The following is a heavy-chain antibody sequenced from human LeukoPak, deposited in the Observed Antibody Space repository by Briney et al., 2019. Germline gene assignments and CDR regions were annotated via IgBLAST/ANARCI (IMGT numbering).Heavy chain of an antibody. J-gene: IGHJ4*02. V-gene: IGHV4-34*01. CDR1: GGSFSGYY. D-gene: IGHD3-16*02. Sequence: PSETLSLTCAVYGGSFSGYYWSWIRQPPGKGLEWIGEINHSGSTNYNPSLESRVTISVDTSKNQFSLKLSSVTAADTAVYYCARGLYDYVWGSYRNQYFDYWGQGTLVTVSS. CDR2: INHSGST. CDR3: ARGLYDYVWGSYRNQYFDY.